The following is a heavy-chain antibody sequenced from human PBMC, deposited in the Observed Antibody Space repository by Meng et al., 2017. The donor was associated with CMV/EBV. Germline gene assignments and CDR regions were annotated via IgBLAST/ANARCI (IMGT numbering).Heavy chain of an antibody. J-gene: IGHJ6*02. V-gene: IGHV3-9*01. CDR1: GFTFDDYA. D-gene: IGHD6-6*01. Sequence: CAASGFTFDDYAMHWVRQAPGKGLEWVSGISWNSGSIGYADSVKGRFTISRDNAKNSLYLQMNSLRAEDTALYYCAKDIGYSSSSVWYYYGMDVWGQGTTVTVSS. CDR3: AKDIGYSSSSVWYYYGMDV. CDR2: ISWNSGSI.